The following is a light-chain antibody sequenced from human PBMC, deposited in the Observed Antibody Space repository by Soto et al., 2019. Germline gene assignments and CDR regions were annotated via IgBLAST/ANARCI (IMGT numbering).Light chain of an antibody. CDR3: QQYEYWCS. CDR1: QSVTSN. V-gene: IGKV3-15*01. Sequence: TRCPGTLPFSPGERATPSCRASQSVTSNVAWYQQKPGQAPRLLIYRASARATGVPARFSGSGSGTEFTLTISSLQSEDFGIYYCQQYEYWCSFGQATKADI. CDR2: RAS. J-gene: IGKJ1*01.